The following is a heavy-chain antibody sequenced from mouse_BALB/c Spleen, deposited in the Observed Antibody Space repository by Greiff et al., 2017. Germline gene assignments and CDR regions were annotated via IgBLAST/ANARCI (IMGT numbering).Heavy chain of an antibody. V-gene: IGHV3-2*02. Sequence: VQLKESGPGLVKPSQSLSLTCTVTGYSITSDYAWNWIRQFPGNKLEWMGYISYSGSTSYNPSLKSRISITRDTSKNQFFLQLNSVTTEDTATYYCARDGSSYDYAMDYWGQGTSVTVSS. CDR1: GYSITSDYA. CDR3: ARDGSSYDYAMDY. D-gene: IGHD1-1*01. J-gene: IGHJ4*01. CDR2: ISYSGST.